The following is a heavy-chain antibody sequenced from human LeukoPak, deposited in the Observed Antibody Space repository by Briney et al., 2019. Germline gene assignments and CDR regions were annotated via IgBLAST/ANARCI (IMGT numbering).Heavy chain of an antibody. CDR3: ARKVPNEPAFEY. CDR2: ISARSSTI. Sequence: NPGGSLRLSCAASGFTFSTYSMNWVRQAPGKGLEWVSCISARSSTIYYADSVKGRFTISRDNGKNSLYLQMNSLRVEDTAVYYCARKVPNEPAFEYWGQGTLVTVSS. D-gene: IGHD1-14*01. CDR1: GFTFSTYS. V-gene: IGHV3-48*04. J-gene: IGHJ4*02.